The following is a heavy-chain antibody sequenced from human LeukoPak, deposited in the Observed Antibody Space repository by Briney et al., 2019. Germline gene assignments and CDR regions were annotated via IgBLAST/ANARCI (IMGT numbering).Heavy chain of an antibody. D-gene: IGHD3-22*01. V-gene: IGHV4-39*01. CDR3: ALDYYDNIGYQPFDS. J-gene: IGHJ4*02. Sequence: SETLSLTCTVSGASISKITYYWGWIRQPPGKGLEWIGSMYSSGSTYYKPSLKGRVTISVDTSKNQFSLNLTSVTAADTAVYFCALDYYDNIGYQPFDSWGQGTLVTVSS. CDR2: MYSSGST. CDR1: GASISKITYY.